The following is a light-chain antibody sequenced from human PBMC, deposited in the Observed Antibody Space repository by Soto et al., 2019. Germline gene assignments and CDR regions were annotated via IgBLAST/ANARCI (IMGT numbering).Light chain of an antibody. CDR2: GKS. J-gene: IGKJ1*01. Sequence: DIHMTQSPSSLSASVGDRVTSSCRASQVFGNYLAWYQQKPGEVPKLLIYGKSTLHSGVLSRFSGSGSGTEFILIIRSVQPDDAANYYWQKYNSAPRTFGQGTKVEIK. CDR3: QKYNSAPRT. V-gene: IGKV1-27*01. CDR1: QVFGNY.